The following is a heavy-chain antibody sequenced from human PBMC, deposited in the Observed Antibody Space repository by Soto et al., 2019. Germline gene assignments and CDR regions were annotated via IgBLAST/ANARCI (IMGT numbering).Heavy chain of an antibody. CDR1: GGSVSSNDYS. V-gene: IGHV4-39*01. CDR3: VILNGYCVSTKCRGYYGMDV. D-gene: IGHD2-2*03. J-gene: IGHJ6*02. CDR2: IYSHDDT. Sequence: PSETLSLTCTVSGGSVSSNDYSWGWVRQSPGKGMEWIGAIYSHDDTHYNPSLLSRVTISVDTSKNEISLRQNSVTAADTAVYYCVILNGYCVSTKCRGYYGMDVWGQGTTVTVSS.